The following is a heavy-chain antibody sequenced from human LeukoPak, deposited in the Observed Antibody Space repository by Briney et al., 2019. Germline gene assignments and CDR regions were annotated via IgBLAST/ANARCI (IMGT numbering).Heavy chain of an antibody. CDR1: GFTFDDYG. CDR2: INWNGGST. J-gene: IGHJ4*02. CDR3: ARAMVRGSYPYFDY. V-gene: IGHV3-20*04. Sequence: GGSLRLSCAASGFTFDDYGMSWVRQAPGKGLEWVSGINWNGGSTGYADSVKGRFTISRDNAKNSLYLQMNSLRAEDTALYYRARAMVRGSYPYFDYWGQGTLVTVSS. D-gene: IGHD1-26*01.